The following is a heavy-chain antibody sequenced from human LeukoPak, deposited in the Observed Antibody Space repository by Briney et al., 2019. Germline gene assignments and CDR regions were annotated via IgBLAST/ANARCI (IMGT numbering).Heavy chain of an antibody. CDR3: AGGLGSSGWYGGDY. D-gene: IGHD6-19*01. J-gene: IGHJ4*02. CDR1: GGSFSGYY. CDR2: INHSGST. V-gene: IGHV4-34*01. Sequence: SETLSLTCAVYGGSFSGYYWSWIRQPPGKGLEWIGEINHSGSTNYNPSLKSRVTISVDTSKNQFSLKLSSVTAADTAVYYCAGGLGSSGWYGGDYWGQGTLVTVSS.